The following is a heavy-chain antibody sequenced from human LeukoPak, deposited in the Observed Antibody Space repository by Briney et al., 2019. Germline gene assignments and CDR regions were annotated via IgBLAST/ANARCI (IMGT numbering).Heavy chain of an antibody. CDR3: ARATGSGSLLIDY. CDR2: ISSSSSTI. CDR1: GFTFSSYS. V-gene: IGHV3-48*01. D-gene: IGHD3-10*01. J-gene: IGHJ4*02. Sequence: PGGSLRLSCAASGFTFSSYSMNWVRQAPGKGLEWVSYISSSSSTIYYADSVKGRFTISRDNSKNTLYLEMDSLRTEDTAVYYCARATGSGSLLIDYWGQGTLVTVSS.